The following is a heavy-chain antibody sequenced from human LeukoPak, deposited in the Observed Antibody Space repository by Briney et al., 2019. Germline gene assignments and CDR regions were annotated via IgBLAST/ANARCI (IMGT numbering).Heavy chain of an antibody. J-gene: IGHJ5*02. V-gene: IGHV4-34*01. D-gene: IGHD5-18*01. CDR2: ISHSGIT. CDR3: AGVALAMAWFDP. CDR1: GGSFSGHY. Sequence: SETLSLTCGVYGGSFSGHYWSWIRQPPGKGLEWIGEISHSGITNYNPSLKSRVTLSVDTSQNQLSLKLSSVTAADTAVYYCAGVALAMAWFDPWGQGTLVTVSS.